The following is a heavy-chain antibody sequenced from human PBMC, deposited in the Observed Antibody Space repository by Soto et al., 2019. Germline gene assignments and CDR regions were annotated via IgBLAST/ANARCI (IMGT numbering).Heavy chain of an antibody. CDR1: GGSFSGYY. D-gene: IGHD6-13*01. CDR2: INHSGST. Sequence: SETLSLTCAVYGGSFSGYYWSWIRQPPGKGLEWIGEINHSGSTNYNPSLKSRVTISVDTSKNQFSLKLSSVTAADTAVYYCARAARAGKVCKWSDPGAKGPWVPVSP. CDR3: ARAARAGKVCKWSDP. J-gene: IGHJ5*02. V-gene: IGHV4-34*01.